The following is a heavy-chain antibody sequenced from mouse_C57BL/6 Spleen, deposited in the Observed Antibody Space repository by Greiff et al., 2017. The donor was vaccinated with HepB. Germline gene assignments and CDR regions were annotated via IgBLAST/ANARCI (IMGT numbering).Heavy chain of an antibody. V-gene: IGHV1-4*01. CDR3: ARWEPLDY. D-gene: IGHD4-1*01. Sequence: AQLQQSGAELARPGASVKMSCKASGYTFTSYTMHWVKQRPGQGLEWIGYINPSSGYTKYNQKFKDKATLTADKSSSTAYMQLSSLTSEDSAVYYCARWEPLDYWGQGTTLTVSS. CDR2: INPSSGYT. J-gene: IGHJ2*01. CDR1: GYTFTSYT.